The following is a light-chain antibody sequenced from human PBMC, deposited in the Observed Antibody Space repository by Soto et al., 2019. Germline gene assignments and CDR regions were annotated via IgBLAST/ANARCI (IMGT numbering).Light chain of an antibody. CDR2: AAT. CDR3: QQLKSYPWT. Sequence: DIQLTQSPSFLSASVGDRVTITCRASQGIYSYLAWYQQKPGKGPKVLIYAATTLQGGVSSRFSGSGSGTEFTLTISSLQPEDFATYYCQQLKSYPWTFGQGTKVDI. J-gene: IGKJ1*01. V-gene: IGKV1-9*01. CDR1: QGIYSY.